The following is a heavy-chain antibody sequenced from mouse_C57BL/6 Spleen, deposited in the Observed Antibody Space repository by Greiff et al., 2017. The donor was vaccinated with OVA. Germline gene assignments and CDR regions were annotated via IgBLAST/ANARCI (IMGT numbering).Heavy chain of an antibody. CDR1: GYTFTSYW. CDR3: ARSLYDYDALYYAMDY. J-gene: IGHJ4*01. D-gene: IGHD2-4*01. V-gene: IGHV1-59*01. CDR2: IDPSDSYT. Sequence: QVQLQQPGAELVRPGTSVKLSCKASGYTFTSYWMHWVKQRPGQGLEWIGVIDPSDSYTNYNQKFKGKATLTVDTSSSTAYMQLSSLTSEDSAVYYCARSLYDYDALYYAMDYWGQGTSVTVSS.